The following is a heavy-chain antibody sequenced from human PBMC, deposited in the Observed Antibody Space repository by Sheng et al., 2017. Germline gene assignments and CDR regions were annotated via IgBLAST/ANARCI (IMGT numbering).Heavy chain of an antibody. D-gene: IGHD3-10*02. CDR1: GFTFSGSA. Sequence: EVQLVESGGGLVQPGGSLKLSCAASGFTFSGSAMHWVRQASGKGLEWVGRIRSKANSYATAYAASVKGRFIISRDDSKNTAYLQMNSLKTEDTAVYYCTRSPTYFDVLNWFDPWGQGTLVTVSS. CDR2: IRSKANSYAT. V-gene: IGHV3-73*02. CDR3: TRSPTYFDVLNWFDP. J-gene: IGHJ5*02.